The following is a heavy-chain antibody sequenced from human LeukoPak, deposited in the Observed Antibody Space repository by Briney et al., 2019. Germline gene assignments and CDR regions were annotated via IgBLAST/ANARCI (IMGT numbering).Heavy chain of an antibody. CDR2: ISSSSSTI. Sequence: GGSQTLSCAASGFTFSSYEMNWVRQAPGKGLEWVSYISSSSSTIYYADSVKGRFTISRDNAKNSLYLQMNSLRAEDTAVYYCARDLEVVVVAATLDYWGQGTLVTVSS. CDR1: GFTFSSYE. J-gene: IGHJ4*02. CDR3: ARDLEVVVVAATLDY. V-gene: IGHV3-48*01. D-gene: IGHD2-15*01.